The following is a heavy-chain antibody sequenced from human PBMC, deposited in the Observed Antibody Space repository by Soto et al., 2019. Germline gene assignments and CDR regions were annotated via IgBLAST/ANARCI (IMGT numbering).Heavy chain of an antibody. CDR1: GGSISSSSYY. Sequence: QLQLQESGPGLVKPSETLSLTCTVSGGSISSSSYYWGWIRQPPGKGLEWIGSIYYSGSTYYNPSLTSRDPISEDTSKNQFSRKLSSLTAADTAVYYWARLVYDNSGYRPGWGQGTLVTVSS. J-gene: IGHJ4*02. CDR2: IYYSGST. D-gene: IGHD3-22*01. V-gene: IGHV4-39*01. CDR3: ARLVYDNSGYRPG.